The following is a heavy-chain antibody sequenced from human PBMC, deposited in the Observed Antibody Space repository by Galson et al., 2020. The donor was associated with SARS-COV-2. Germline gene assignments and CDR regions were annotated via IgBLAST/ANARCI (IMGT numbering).Heavy chain of an antibody. CDR1: GIIFSSYG. CDR2: ISYDGSSK. V-gene: IGHV3-30*18. Sequence: GGSLRLSCAASGIIFSSYGMHWVRQAPGKGLEWVAVISYDGSSKYYADSVKGRFTISRDNSKNTLYLQMDSLRAEDTAVYYCAKDYVTAVVVPGTNWGMDIGGQGTTVTVSS. J-gene: IGHJ6*02. CDR3: AKDYVTAVVVPGTNWGMDI. D-gene: IGHD2-2*01.